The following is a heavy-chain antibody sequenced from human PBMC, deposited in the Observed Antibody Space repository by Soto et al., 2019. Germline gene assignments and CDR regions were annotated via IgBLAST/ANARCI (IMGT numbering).Heavy chain of an antibody. Sequence: TLSLTCTVSGGSISSSSYYWGWIRQPPGKGLEWIGSIYYSGITYYNPSLKSRVTISVDTSKNQFSLKLSSVTAADTAVYYCARLYGSGSYSFYGMDVWGQGTTVTVSS. D-gene: IGHD3-10*01. CDR1: GGSISSSSYY. V-gene: IGHV4-39*01. CDR2: IYYSGIT. CDR3: ARLYGSGSYSFYGMDV. J-gene: IGHJ6*02.